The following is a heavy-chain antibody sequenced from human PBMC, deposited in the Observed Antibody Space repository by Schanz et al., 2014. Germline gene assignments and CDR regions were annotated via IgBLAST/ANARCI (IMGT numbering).Heavy chain of an antibody. J-gene: IGHJ4*02. Sequence: QVQLQESGPGLVKPSGTLSLTCAVSGASIESPNWWSWVRQPPGKGLEWIGQIYHTGSTDFNPSLKSGVTISVDKSNSQSSQRPSSVTAADTAVYYCTRDGYSRNFPDYWGQGTLVTVSS. D-gene: IGHD1-26*01. CDR1: GASIESPNW. CDR3: TRDGYSRNFPDY. V-gene: IGHV4-4*02. CDR2: IYHTGST.